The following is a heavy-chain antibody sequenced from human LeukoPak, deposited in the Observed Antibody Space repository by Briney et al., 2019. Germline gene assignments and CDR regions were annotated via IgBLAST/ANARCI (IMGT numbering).Heavy chain of an antibody. CDR2: IYYSGNT. CDR3: ARDASVGGMDV. Sequence: WETLSLTCTFPGASIGSYSGTWLRQPPGKGLEWIGYIYYSGNTNYNPSLKSRVTISVDTSTNQFSLKLSSVTAADTAVYYCARDASVGGMDVWGQGTTVTVSS. J-gene: IGHJ6*02. V-gene: IGHV4-59*13. CDR1: GASIGSYS.